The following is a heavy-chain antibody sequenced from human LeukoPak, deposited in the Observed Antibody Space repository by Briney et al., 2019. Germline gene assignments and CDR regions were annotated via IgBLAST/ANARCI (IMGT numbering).Heavy chain of an antibody. J-gene: IGHJ4*02. Sequence: GESLKISCKGSGYSFTNYWIAWVRQMPGKGLEWMGIIYPGDSDTRYSPSFQGQVTISADKSISTAYLQWSSLKASATAMYYCARQVYRYFDYWGQGTLVTVSS. CDR1: GYSFTNYW. CDR3: ARQVYRYFDY. V-gene: IGHV5-51*01. CDR2: IYPGDSDT. D-gene: IGHD4-11*01.